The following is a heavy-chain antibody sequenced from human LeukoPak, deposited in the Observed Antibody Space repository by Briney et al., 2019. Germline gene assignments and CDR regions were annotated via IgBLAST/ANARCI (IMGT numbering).Heavy chain of an antibody. J-gene: IGHJ6*04. Sequence: GGSLRLSCAASGFTFSSYEMNWVRQAPGQGLEWVAYISSTGNTVHYAGSVKGRFTISRDNAKSSLYLQMNRLRAEDTAVYYCTKETPQMDVWGKGTTVTVSS. V-gene: IGHV3-48*03. CDR1: GFTFSSYE. D-gene: IGHD2-15*01. CDR2: ISSTGNTV. CDR3: TKETPQMDV.